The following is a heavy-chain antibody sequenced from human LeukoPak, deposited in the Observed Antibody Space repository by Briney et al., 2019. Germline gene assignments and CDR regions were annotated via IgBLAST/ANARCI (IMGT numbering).Heavy chain of an antibody. J-gene: IGHJ1*01. D-gene: IGHD6-6*01. CDR3: TRTWVAALRYFQH. CDR1: GFTFGDYA. CDR2: IRSKAYGGTT. Sequence: PGGSLRLSCTASGFTFGDYAMSWVRQAPGKGLEWVGFIRSKAYGGTTEYAASVKGRFTISRDDSKSIAYLQMNSLKTEDTAVYYCTRTWVAALRYFQHWGQGTLVTVSS. V-gene: IGHV3-49*04.